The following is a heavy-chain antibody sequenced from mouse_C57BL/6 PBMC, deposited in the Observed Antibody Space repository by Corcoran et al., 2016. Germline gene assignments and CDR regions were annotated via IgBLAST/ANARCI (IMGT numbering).Heavy chain of an antibody. J-gene: IGHJ4*01. CDR3: GGGGDGYYDAMDY. CDR1: GYSITSWYY. CDR2: ISYDGSN. D-gene: IGHD2-3*01. Sequence: DVQLQESGPGLVKPSQSLSLTCSVTGYSITSWYYWNWIRQFPGNKLEWMGYISYDGSNNYKPSLKNRISITRDTSKNQSFLKLNSGTTEDTAEYYCGGGGDGYYDAMDYWGQGTSVTVSS. V-gene: IGHV3-6*01.